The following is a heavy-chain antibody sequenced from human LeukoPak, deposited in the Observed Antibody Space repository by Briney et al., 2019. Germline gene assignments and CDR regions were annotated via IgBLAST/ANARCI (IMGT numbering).Heavy chain of an antibody. V-gene: IGHV3-30-3*01. CDR2: NSYDRTNK. D-gene: IGHD5-24*01. CDR3: AREVVYRRDFDY. Sequence: PGGSLRLSCAASGLTFSSYAMHWVRQAPGKGLEWGAINSYDRTNKNYAVNVKGRITISRDNSKITLYLQMNTLRAEDTAVYYCAREVVYRRDFDYWGQGTLVTVSS. CDR1: GLTFSSYA. J-gene: IGHJ4*02.